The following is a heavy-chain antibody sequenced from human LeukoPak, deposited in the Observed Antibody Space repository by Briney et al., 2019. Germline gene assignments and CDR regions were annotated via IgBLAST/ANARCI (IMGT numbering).Heavy chain of an antibody. D-gene: IGHD3-22*01. CDR1: GFTFSSYA. J-gene: IGHJ4*02. V-gene: IGHV3-23*01. Sequence: GGSLRLSCGASGFTFSSYAMSWVRQAPGKGLEWVSAISGSGGSTYYADSVKGRFTISRDNSKNTLYLQMNSLRAEDTAVYYCARGGDDSSDGRDRVMDYWGQGTLVTVSS. CDR3: ARGGDDSSDGRDRVMDY. CDR2: ISGSGGST.